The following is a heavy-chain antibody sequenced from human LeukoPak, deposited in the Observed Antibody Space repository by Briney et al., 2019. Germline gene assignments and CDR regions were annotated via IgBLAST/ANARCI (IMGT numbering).Heavy chain of an antibody. CDR2: TDDSGST. V-gene: IGHV4-34*01. Sequence: SETLSLTCAVYGGSFSGYYWSWIRQPPGKGLEWLGETDDSGSTNYNPSLRGRVTISMDTSKNHLSLNLSSVTAADTAVYFCARGDHYYSSSGPSDFWGQGTLVTVSS. J-gene: IGHJ4*02. CDR1: GGSFSGYY. D-gene: IGHD3-22*01. CDR3: ARGDHYYSSSGPSDF.